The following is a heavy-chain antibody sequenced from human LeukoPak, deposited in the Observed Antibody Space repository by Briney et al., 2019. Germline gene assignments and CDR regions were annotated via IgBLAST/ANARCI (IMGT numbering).Heavy chain of an antibody. Sequence: GGSLRLSCAASGFNFSTYWMTWVRQAPGKGLEWVANIKKDGSEKYYADSVQGRFTISRDNAKNSPYLQMNSLRAEDTALYYCARRYSGYEWAFDIWGQGTMVTVSS. D-gene: IGHD5-12*01. J-gene: IGHJ3*02. V-gene: IGHV3-7*01. CDR3: ARRYSGYEWAFDI. CDR2: IKKDGSEK. CDR1: GFNFSTYW.